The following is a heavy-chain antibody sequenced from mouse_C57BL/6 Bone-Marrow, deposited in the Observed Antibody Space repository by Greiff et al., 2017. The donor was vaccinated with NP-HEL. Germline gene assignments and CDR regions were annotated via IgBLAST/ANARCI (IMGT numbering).Heavy chain of an antibody. D-gene: IGHD1-1*01. CDR1: GYTFTDYE. V-gene: IGHV1-15*01. Sequence: QVQLQQSGAELVRPGASVTLSCKASGYTFTDYEMHWVKQTPVHGLEWIGAIDPETGGTAYNQKFKGKAILTADKSSSTAYMELRSLTSEDSAVYYCTRWIFTTVHAMDYWGQGTSVTVSS. J-gene: IGHJ4*01. CDR2: IDPETGGT. CDR3: TRWIFTTVHAMDY.